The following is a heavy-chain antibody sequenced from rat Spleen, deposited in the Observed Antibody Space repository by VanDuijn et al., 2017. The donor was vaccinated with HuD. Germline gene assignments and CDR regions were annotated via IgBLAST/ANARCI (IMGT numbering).Heavy chain of an antibody. CDR1: GFTFSDYG. J-gene: IGHJ2*01. Sequence: EVQLVESGGGLVQPGRSLKLSCAASGFTFSDYGMHWIRQAPKKGLEWVAYISYDGGTTYYRDSVKGRFTISRDNAKSTLYLQMDSLRSEDTATYYCVRHGYTRYYFDYWGQGVMVTVSS. CDR3: VRHGYTRYYFDY. CDR2: ISYDGGTT. D-gene: IGHD1-9*01. V-gene: IGHV5-7*01.